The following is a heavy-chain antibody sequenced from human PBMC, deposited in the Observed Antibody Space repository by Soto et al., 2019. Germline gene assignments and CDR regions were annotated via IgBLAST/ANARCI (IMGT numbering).Heavy chain of an antibody. D-gene: IGHD6-19*01. CDR1: GGSIISSIYY. Sequence: TLSLTCTVSGGSIISSIYYSGWIRQPPVKGLEWIWSIYYSVSTSYNPSLKSRVTISVDTSKNKFSLKLSSVTAADTAVYYCESLFNRIAVARRPPPCSWGPGTLVTVSS. CDR2: IYYSVST. V-gene: IGHV4-39*01. J-gene: IGHJ1*01. CDR3: ESLFNRIAVARRPPPCS.